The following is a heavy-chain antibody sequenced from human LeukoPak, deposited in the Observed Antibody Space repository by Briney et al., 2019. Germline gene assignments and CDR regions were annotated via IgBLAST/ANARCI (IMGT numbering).Heavy chain of an antibody. CDR3: ARDRGAAAANYYYYYMDV. D-gene: IGHD6-13*01. CDR1: GGSISSYY. J-gene: IGHJ6*03. Sequence: PSETLSLTCTVSGGSISSYYWSWIRQPAGKGLEWIGRIYTSGSTNYNPSLKSRVTMSVDTSKNQFSLKLSSVTAADTAVYYCARDRGAAAANYYYYYMDVWGKGTTVTVSS. CDR2: IYTSGST. V-gene: IGHV4-4*07.